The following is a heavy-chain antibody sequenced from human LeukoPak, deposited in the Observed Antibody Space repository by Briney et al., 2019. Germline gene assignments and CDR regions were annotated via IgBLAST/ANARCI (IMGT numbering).Heavy chain of an antibody. CDR1: GGSISSSNYY. Sequence: PSETLSLTCTVSGGSISSSNYYWGWIRQPPGKGLEWIGSIYYSGSTYYNPSLKSRLTISVDTSKNQFSLKLSSVTAADTAVYYCARPAGSGWLYYFDYWGQGTLVTVSS. D-gene: IGHD6-19*01. J-gene: IGHJ4*02. V-gene: IGHV4-39*01. CDR2: IYYSGST. CDR3: ARPAGSGWLYYFDY.